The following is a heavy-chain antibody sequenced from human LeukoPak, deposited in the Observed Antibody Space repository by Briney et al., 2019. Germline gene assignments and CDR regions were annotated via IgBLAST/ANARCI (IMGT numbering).Heavy chain of an antibody. V-gene: IGHV3-9*01. Sequence: PGRSLRLSCAASGFTFDDYAMHWVRQAPGKGLEWVSGISWNSGSIGYADSVKGRFTISRDNAKNSLYLQMNSLRAEDTALYYCAKDGFGLQRGYYYGMDVWGQGTTATVSS. CDR3: AKDGFGLQRGYYYGMDV. CDR1: GFTFDDYA. J-gene: IGHJ6*02. D-gene: IGHD3/OR15-3a*01. CDR2: ISWNSGSI.